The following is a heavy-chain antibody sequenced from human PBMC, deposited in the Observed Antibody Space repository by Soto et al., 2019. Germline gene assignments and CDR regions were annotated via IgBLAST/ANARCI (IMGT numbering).Heavy chain of an antibody. V-gene: IGHV3-48*02. J-gene: IGHJ6*02. Sequence: EVQLVESGGGLVQPGGSLRLSCAASGFTFSSYSMNWVRQAPGKGLEWVSYISSSSSTIYYADSVKGRFTISRDNAKNSLYLQMNSLRDEDTAVYYCARELRGSPFRYGMDVWGQGTTVTVSS. CDR2: ISSSSSTI. D-gene: IGHD3-10*01. CDR1: GFTFSSYS. CDR3: ARELRGSPFRYGMDV.